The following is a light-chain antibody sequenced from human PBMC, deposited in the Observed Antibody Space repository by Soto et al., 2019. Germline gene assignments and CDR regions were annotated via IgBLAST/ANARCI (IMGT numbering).Light chain of an antibody. CDR1: QNINKY. J-gene: IGKJ1*01. V-gene: IGKV1-39*01. CDR2: AAS. CDR3: QQFYSIPCT. Sequence: DVQMTQSPSSLSASVGDRITITCRASQNINKYLNWYQHKPGKAPKLLISAASTLQSGVPSGISGSGSGTDFTLTITSLQPDDFATYYCQQFYSIPCTFGQGTKVEIK.